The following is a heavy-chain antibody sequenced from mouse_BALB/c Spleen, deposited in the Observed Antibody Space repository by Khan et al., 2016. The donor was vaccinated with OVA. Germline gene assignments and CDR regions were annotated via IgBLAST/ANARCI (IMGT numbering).Heavy chain of an antibody. D-gene: IGHD3-2*02. CDR2: ILPRSGST. J-gene: IGHJ4*01. Sequence: QVQLQQSGAELMKPGASVKISCKASGYTFSTYWIEWVKQRPGHGLEWIGEILPRSGSTNYNEKFKGKATFTADTSSNTAYMQLSSLTSEDSAVYYSASTGQAYYYAMDYWGQGTSVTVSS. CDR1: GYTFSTYW. V-gene: IGHV1-9*01. CDR3: ASTGQAYYYAMDY.